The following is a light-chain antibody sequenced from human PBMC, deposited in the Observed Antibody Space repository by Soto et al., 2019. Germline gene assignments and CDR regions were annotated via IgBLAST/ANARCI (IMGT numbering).Light chain of an antibody. CDR3: ATWDDRLSGRGV. V-gene: IGLV1-47*01. CDR2: RNN. CDR1: ISNIGSNH. Sequence: QSVLTQPPSASGTPGQRVTISCSGTISNIGSNHVYWYQQLPGTAPTLLIYRNNQRPSGVPDRFSGSKSGTSASLAISGLRSEDEADYYCATWDDRLSGRGVFGTGTKVTVL. J-gene: IGLJ1*01.